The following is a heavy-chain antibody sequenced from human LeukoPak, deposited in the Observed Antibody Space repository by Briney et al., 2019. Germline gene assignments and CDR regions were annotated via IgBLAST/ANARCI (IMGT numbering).Heavy chain of an antibody. V-gene: IGHV3-23*01. Sequence: GGSLRLSCAASGFTFSTYAMSWVRQAPGKGLEWVSTISGSGGGTYFADSVKGRFTISRDNSKNTLYLQMNNLRAEDTAVYYCANLGPPGRDHYLESWGQGTLVTVSS. D-gene: IGHD5-24*01. CDR1: GFTFSTYA. CDR3: ANLGPPGRDHYLES. J-gene: IGHJ4*02. CDR2: ISGSGGGT.